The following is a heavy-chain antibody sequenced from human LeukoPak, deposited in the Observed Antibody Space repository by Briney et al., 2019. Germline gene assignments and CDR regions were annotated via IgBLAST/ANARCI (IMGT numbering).Heavy chain of an antibody. V-gene: IGHV4-34*01. CDR3: ARHGSTAYFDD. CDR1: GGSFSGYY. Sequence: SETLSLTCAVYGGSFSGYYWGWIRQPPGKGLEWIGRIYYSGNTRYNPSLKNRVTISVDTSKNQFSLWLKSVTAADTALYYCARHGSTAYFDDWGQGTLVTVSS. D-gene: IGHD2-21*02. J-gene: IGHJ4*02. CDR2: IYYSGNT.